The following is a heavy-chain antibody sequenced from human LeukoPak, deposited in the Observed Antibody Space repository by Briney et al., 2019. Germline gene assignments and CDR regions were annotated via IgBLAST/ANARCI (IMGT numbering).Heavy chain of an antibody. D-gene: IGHD3-10*01. CDR3: ARDLRGTYYCGSGALY. V-gene: IGHV1-2*02. CDR2: INPDTGAT. J-gene: IGHJ4*02. Sequence: ASVKVSCKASGYTFTGYYLHWVRQAPGQGLEWMGWINPDTGATNYAQKFQGRVTMTRDTSINTVYMELTSLRSNDTAVYYCARDLRGTYYCGSGALYWGQGTLVTVSS. CDR1: GYTFTGYY.